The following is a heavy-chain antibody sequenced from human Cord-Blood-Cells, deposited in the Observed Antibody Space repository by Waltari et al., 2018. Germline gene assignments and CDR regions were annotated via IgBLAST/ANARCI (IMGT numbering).Heavy chain of an antibody. CDR2: IYYSGST. CDR1: GGSISSRSYY. V-gene: IGHV4-39*01. Sequence: QLQLQESGPGLVKPSETLSLTCTVSGGSISSRSYYGGWIRQPPGKGLEWIGSIYYSGSTYYNPSLKSRVTISVDTSKNQFSLKLSSVTAADTAVYYCARSRGYSYGDAFDIWGQGTMVTVSS. CDR3: ARSRGYSYGDAFDI. D-gene: IGHD5-18*01. J-gene: IGHJ3*02.